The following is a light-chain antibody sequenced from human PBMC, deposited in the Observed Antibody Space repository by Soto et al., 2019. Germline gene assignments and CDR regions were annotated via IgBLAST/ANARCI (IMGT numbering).Light chain of an antibody. CDR1: QGISNY. CDR2: AAS. J-gene: IGKJ1*01. V-gene: IGKV1-27*01. CDR3: QKYNSAPQT. Sequence: DIQMTQSPSSLSASVGYRATITCRASQGISNYLAWYQQKPGKVHKLLIYAASTLQSGVPSRFSGSGSGTDFTLTISSLQPEEVATYYCQKYNSAPQTFGQGNKVDIK.